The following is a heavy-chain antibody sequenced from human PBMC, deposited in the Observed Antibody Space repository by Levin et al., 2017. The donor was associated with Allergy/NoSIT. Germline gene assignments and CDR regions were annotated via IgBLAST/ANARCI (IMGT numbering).Heavy chain of an antibody. CDR1: GFTFDDYA. J-gene: IGHJ4*02. CDR2: ISWNSGSI. Sequence: PGGSLRLSCAASGFTFDDYAMHWVRQAPGKGLEWVSGISWNSGSIGYADSVKGRFTISRDNAKNSLYLQMNSLRAEDTALYYCAKAKLPNIVVVVAATPNSFDYWGQGTLVTVSS. D-gene: IGHD2-15*01. CDR3: AKAKLPNIVVVVAATPNSFDY. V-gene: IGHV3-9*01.